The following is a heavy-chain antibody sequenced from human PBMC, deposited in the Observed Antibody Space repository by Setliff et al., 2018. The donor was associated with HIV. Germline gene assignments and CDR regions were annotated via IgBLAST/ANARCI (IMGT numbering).Heavy chain of an antibody. Sequence: ASVKVSCKASGYTSTSYGITWVRQAPGQGLEWMGWINTNSGHTDYAQKLQDRVTITADTSSTTAYMELSSLRSDDTAVYYCARDWNYVVDVWGKGTTVTVSS. V-gene: IGHV1-18*01. CDR3: ARDWNYVVDV. J-gene: IGHJ6*04. D-gene: IGHD3-16*01. CDR2: INTNSGHT. CDR1: GYTSTSYG.